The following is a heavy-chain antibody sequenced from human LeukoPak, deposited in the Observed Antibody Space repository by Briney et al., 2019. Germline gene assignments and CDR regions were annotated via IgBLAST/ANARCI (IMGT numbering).Heavy chain of an antibody. D-gene: IGHD6-19*01. CDR3: ARVPSPSSGWRGAWFDP. Sequence: GASVKVSCKASGYTFTSYYMHWVRQAPGQGLEWMGIINPSGGSTSYAQKFQGRVTMTRDTSTSTVYMELSSLRSEDTAVYYCARVPSPSSGWRGAWFDPWGQETLVTVSS. CDR2: INPSGGST. J-gene: IGHJ5*02. CDR1: GYTFTSYY. V-gene: IGHV1-46*01.